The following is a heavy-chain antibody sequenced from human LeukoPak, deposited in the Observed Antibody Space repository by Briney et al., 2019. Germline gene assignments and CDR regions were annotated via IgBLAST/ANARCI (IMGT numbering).Heavy chain of an antibody. D-gene: IGHD3-3*01. Sequence: SETLSLTCAVYGGSFSGYYWSWIRQPPGKGLEWIGEINHSGSTNYNPSPKSRVTISVDTSKNQFSLKLSSVTAADTAVYYCARTIFGVVTTHFDYWGQGTLVTVSS. CDR2: INHSGST. J-gene: IGHJ4*02. CDR1: GGSFSGYY. CDR3: ARTIFGVVTTHFDY. V-gene: IGHV4-34*01.